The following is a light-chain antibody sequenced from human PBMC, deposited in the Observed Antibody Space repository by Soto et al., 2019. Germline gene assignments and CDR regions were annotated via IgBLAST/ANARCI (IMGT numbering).Light chain of an antibody. J-gene: IGKJ1*01. CDR2: GAS. Sequence: VVTQSPATLSVFPGETATLSCRASQSVSSDLAWYQQRPGQAPGLLIYGASTRATGIPARFRGSGSGTECRLAISSLQSEDFATYYCQQYNTWHPKMAFGRGTKVEIK. V-gene: IGKV3-15*01. CDR1: QSVSSD. CDR3: QQYNTWHPKMA.